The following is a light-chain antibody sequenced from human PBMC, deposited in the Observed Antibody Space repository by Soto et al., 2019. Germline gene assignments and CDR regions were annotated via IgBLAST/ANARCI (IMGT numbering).Light chain of an antibody. V-gene: IGLV2-8*01. CDR2: DVS. CDR3: SSYAGSNNLV. J-gene: IGLJ2*01. CDR1: SSDVGGYNY. Sequence: QSALTQPPSASGSTGQSVTISCTGTSSDVGGYNYVSWYQRHPGKAPKLMIYDVSKRPSGVPDRFSGSKSGNTASLTVSGLQAEDEADYYCSSYAGSNNLVFGGGTKVTVL.